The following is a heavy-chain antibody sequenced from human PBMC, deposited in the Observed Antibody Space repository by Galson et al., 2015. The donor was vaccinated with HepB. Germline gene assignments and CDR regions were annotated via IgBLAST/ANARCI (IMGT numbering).Heavy chain of an antibody. D-gene: IGHD1-1*01. CDR2: ISYDGSKK. Sequence: SLRLSCAASGFTFSSYGMHWVRQAPGKGQEWVAAISYDGSKKYSADSVKGRFTISRDNSKNTLYLQMNTLRVEDMAVYYCAKDLAAIGTRGFDYWGQGILVTVSS. V-gene: IGHV3-30*18. J-gene: IGHJ4*02. CDR1: GFTFSSYG. CDR3: AKDLAAIGTRGFDY.